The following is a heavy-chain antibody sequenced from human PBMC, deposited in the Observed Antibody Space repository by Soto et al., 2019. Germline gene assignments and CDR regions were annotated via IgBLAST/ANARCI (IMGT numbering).Heavy chain of an antibody. D-gene: IGHD3-10*01. CDR3: AKDLWQLLWFGESKSGFDY. CDR1: GFTFSTYA. V-gene: IGHV3-23*01. Sequence: GGSLRLSCAASGFTFSTYAMAWIRQAPGKGLEWVSGISNNGGRTYYAASVKGRFTISRDNSKNTLYLQMNSLRAEDTAIYYCAKDLWQLLWFGESKSGFDYWGQGTQVTVSS. J-gene: IGHJ4*02. CDR2: ISNNGGRT.